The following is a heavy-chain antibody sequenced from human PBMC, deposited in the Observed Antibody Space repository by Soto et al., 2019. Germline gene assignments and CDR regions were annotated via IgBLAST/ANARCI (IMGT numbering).Heavy chain of an antibody. Sequence: ASVKVSCKASGDTFSTYTITWMRQAPGQGLEWMGGIIPRSATSNYAQKFQGWVTMTRDTSISTAYMELSRLRSDDTAVYYCARGGSFEVLRYFDWLLHYYYGMDVWGQGTTVTVSS. V-gene: IGHV1-2*04. CDR2: IIPRSATS. CDR1: GDTFSTYT. J-gene: IGHJ6*02. CDR3: ARGGSFEVLRYFDWLLHYYYGMDV. D-gene: IGHD3-9*01.